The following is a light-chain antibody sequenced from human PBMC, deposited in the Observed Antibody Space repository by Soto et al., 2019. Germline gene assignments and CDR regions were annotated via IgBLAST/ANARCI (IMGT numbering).Light chain of an antibody. Sequence: DIQMTQSPSSLSASVGDRVTITCQASQDISNYLNWYQQKPGKAPKLLNYDASNLETWVPSRFSGSGSGTDFTFTISSLQPEDIATYYCQQYDNLPLTFGGGTKVEIK. CDR2: DAS. J-gene: IGKJ4*01. CDR3: QQYDNLPLT. CDR1: QDISNY. V-gene: IGKV1-33*01.